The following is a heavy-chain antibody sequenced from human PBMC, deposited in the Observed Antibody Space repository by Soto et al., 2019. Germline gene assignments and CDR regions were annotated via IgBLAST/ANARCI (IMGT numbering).Heavy chain of an antibody. D-gene: IGHD3-16*01. J-gene: IGHJ6*03. V-gene: IGHV1-8*01. CDR3: GGVGGGGGYYYYYYMDV. Sequence: QVQLVQSGAEVKKPGASVKVSCKASGYTFTSYDINWVRQATGQGLEWMGWMNPNSGNTGYAQKFQGRVTMTRNTPISTAYMGLSSLGSEDTAVYYWGGVGGGGGYYYYYYMDVWGKGTTVTVSS. CDR1: GYTFTSYD. CDR2: MNPNSGNT.